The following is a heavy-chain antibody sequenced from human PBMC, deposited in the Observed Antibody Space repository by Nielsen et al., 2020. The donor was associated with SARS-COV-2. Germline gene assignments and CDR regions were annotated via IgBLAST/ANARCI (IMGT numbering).Heavy chain of an antibody. J-gene: IGHJ6*02. Sequence: SVKVSCKASGGTFSSYDISWVRQAPGQGLEWMGGIIPIFGTANYAQKFQGRVTITADESTSTAYMELSSLRSEDTAVYYCATPPVTLNHYYYYYGMDVWGQGTTVTVSS. D-gene: IGHD4-11*01. CDR1: GGTFSSYD. CDR2: IIPIFGTA. V-gene: IGHV1-69*13. CDR3: ATPPVTLNHYYYYYGMDV.